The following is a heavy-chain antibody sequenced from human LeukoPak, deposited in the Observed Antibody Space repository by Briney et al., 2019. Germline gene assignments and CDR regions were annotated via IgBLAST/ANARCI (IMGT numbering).Heavy chain of an antibody. CDR3: ARYPRGYDMDV. D-gene: IGHD3-10*01. CDR2: VNQSGST. CDR1: GGSFSGYY. J-gene: IGHJ6*02. V-gene: IGHV4-34*01. Sequence: SGALSLTCAVYGGSFSGYYWSWIRQPPGKGLEWIGEVNQSGSTNYNPSLKSRVTISIDTSKNQFSLKLTSVTAADTAVYYCARYPRGYDMDVWGQGTTVTVSS.